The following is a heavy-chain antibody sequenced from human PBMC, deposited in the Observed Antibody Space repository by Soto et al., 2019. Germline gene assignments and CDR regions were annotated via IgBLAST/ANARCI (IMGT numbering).Heavy chain of an antibody. CDR3: ARMSYFYDKWYFDL. CDR1: GASINNNDYY. D-gene: IGHD3-22*01. J-gene: IGHJ2*01. V-gene: IGHV4-30-4*01. Sequence: QLQESGPGLVKPSQTLSLTCTVSGASINNNDYYWSWIRQTPGKGLEWIGYVYYSGTTDYIPSLKSRLSMSIHKSQNQFTLKLNSVTAADTATYYCARMSYFYDKWYFDLWGRGTLVTVSS. CDR2: VYYSGTT.